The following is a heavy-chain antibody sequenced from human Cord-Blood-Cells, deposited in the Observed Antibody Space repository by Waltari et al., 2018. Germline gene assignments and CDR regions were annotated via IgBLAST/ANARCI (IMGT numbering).Heavy chain of an antibody. J-gene: IGHJ6*02. CDR2: IYPGDSDT. CDR3: ARAPNYYGSGSYYYYGMDV. V-gene: IGHV5-51*03. CDR1: GYSFTSYW. D-gene: IGHD3-10*01. Sequence: EVQLVQSGAEVKKPGESLKISCTGSGYSFTSYWIGWVRQLPGKCLEWMGIIYPGDSDTRYSPSFQGQVTISADKSISTAYLQWSSLKASDTAMYYCARAPNYYGSGSYYYYGMDVWGQGTTVTVSS.